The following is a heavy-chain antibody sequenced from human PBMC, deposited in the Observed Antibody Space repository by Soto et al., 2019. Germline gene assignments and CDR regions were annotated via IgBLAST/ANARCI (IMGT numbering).Heavy chain of an antibody. CDR2: INHSGST. CDR3: ARNLKYFDY. CDR1: GGSLSGYW. J-gene: IGHJ4*02. Sequence: SETLSLTCAVYGGSLSGYWWSWVRQPPGKGLEWIGEINHSGSTNYNPSLKSRVTISVDTSKNQSSLKLSSVTAAVTAVYYCARNLKYFDYWGQGALVTVSS. V-gene: IGHV4-34*01.